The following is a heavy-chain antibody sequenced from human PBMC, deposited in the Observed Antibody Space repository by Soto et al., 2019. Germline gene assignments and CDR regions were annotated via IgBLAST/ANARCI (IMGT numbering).Heavy chain of an antibody. J-gene: IGHJ4*02. CDR3: AKPGGAGRYYDFWSGRQREYYFDY. V-gene: IGHV3-23*01. D-gene: IGHD3-3*01. Sequence: GGSLRLSCAASGFTFSSYAMSWVRQAPGKGLEWVSAISGSGGSTYYADSVKGRFTISRDNSKNTLYLQMNSLRAEDTAVYYCAKPGGAGRYYDFWSGRQREYYFDYWGQGTLVTVSS. CDR1: GFTFSSYA. CDR2: ISGSGGST.